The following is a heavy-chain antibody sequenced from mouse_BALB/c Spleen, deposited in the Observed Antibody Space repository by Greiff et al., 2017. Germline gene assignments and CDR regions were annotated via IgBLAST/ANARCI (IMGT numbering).Heavy chain of an antibody. CDR1: GYTFTSYW. V-gene: IGHV1-87*01. J-gene: IGHJ3*01. CDR2: IYPGDGDT. CDR3: ARWGEVAY. D-gene: IGHD2-3*01. Sequence: QVQLKQSGAELARPGASVKLSCKASGYTFTSYWMQWVKQRPGQGLEWIGAIYPGDGDTRYTQKFKGKATLTADKSSSTAYMQLSSLASEDSAVYYCARWGEVAYWGQGTLVTVSA.